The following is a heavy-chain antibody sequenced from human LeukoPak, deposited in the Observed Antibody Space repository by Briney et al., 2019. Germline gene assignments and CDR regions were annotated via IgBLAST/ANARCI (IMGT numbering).Heavy chain of an antibody. D-gene: IGHD2-2*02. CDR2: IYHSGST. Sequence: SQTLSLTCAVSGGSISSGGYSWSWIRQPPGRGLEWIGYIYHSGSTYYNPSLKSQVAISVDRSKNQFSLKLSSVTAADTAVYYCARAIVVVPAAIFWFDPWGEGTLVTVSS. J-gene: IGHJ5*02. CDR1: GGSISSGGYS. CDR3: ARAIVVVPAAIFWFDP. V-gene: IGHV4-30-2*01.